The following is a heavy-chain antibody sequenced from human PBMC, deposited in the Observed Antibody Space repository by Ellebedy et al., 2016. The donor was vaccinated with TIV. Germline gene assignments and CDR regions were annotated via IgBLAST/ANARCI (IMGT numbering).Heavy chain of an antibody. CDR1: GFTFSDYD. CDR3: RAYGSGSRRAFEH. V-gene: IGHV3-23*01. CDR2: ITNSGAGT. Sequence: PGGSLRLSCAASGFTFSDYDMSWVRQAPGKGPEWVSAITNSGAGTYYGNSVKGRFTITRDNSKNTGYLQMNSLRAEDTALYYCRAYGSGSRRAFEHWGQGTLVTVSS. D-gene: IGHD3-10*01. J-gene: IGHJ4*02.